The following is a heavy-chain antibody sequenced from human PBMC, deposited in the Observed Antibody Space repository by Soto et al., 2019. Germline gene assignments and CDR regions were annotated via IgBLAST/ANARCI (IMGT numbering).Heavy chain of an antibody. D-gene: IGHD3-22*01. CDR1: GGTFNSYD. J-gene: IGHJ5*02. V-gene: IGHV1-69*13. Sequence: SVEVSCKASGGTFNSYDINWVRQAPGQGLEWMGGIIPIVETPKYAQKFQGRVTMTADESTNTVYMELSSLRSEDTAMYYCARLSRPNYYDTSGFFKDNWFDPWGQGTQVTVSS. CDR3: ARLSRPNYYDTSGFFKDNWFDP. CDR2: IIPIVETP.